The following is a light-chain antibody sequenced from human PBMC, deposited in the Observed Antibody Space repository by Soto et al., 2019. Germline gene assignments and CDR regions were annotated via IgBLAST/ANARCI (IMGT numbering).Light chain of an antibody. CDR1: SSDVGGYKY. CDR2: EVS. J-gene: IGLJ2*01. CDR3: SSYAGSNSVV. V-gene: IGLV2-8*01. Sequence: QSSLTQPASVSGSPGQSITISCTGTSSDVGGYKYVSWYQQHPDKAPKLIIFEVSNRPSGVPDRFSGSKSGNTASLTVSGLQAEDEADFSCSSYAGSNSVVFGGGTKLTVL.